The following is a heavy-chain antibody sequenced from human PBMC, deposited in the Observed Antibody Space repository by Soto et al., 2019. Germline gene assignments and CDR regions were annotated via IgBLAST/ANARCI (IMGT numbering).Heavy chain of an antibody. CDR2: IHTDGSST. D-gene: IGHD7-27*01. V-gene: IGHV3-74*01. J-gene: IGHJ4*02. CDR3: ARDHSYWGSWSDY. Sequence: VQLVESGGGLVQPGGSLRLSCAASGFTFSSFWMHWVRQAPGKGLVWVARIHTDGSSTSYADSVKGRFTISRDNAKNTLYLQMNSLRAEDTAIYYCARDHSYWGSWSDYWGQGTLVTVSS. CDR1: GFTFSSFW.